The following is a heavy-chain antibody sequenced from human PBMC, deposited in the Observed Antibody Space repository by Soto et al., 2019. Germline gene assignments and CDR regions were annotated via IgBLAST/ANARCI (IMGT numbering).Heavy chain of an antibody. Sequence: WRSRRLSCSATAFPFINYAMTWVRRAAGKGLEWVSGISDAVERANYADSGGGRCTVSRDNSKNILYLQMNTLRVEDTAVYYCAKGYSGVWSRGIGFWGQGALVAVSS. V-gene: IGHV3-23*01. J-gene: IGHJ4*02. CDR1: AFPFINYA. CDR2: ISDAVERA. D-gene: IGHD6-19*01. CDR3: AKGYSGVWSRGIGF.